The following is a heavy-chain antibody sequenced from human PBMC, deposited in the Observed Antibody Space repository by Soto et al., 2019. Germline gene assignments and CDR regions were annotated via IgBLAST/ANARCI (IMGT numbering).Heavy chain of an antibody. CDR3: AREGDSSGYIFDY. CDR2: IYYSGST. CDR1: GGSISSYY. D-gene: IGHD3-22*01. V-gene: IGHV4-59*01. J-gene: IGHJ4*02. Sequence: SETLSLTCTVSGGSISSYYWSWIRQPPGKGLEWIGYIYYSGSTNYNPSLKSRVTISVDTSKNQFSLKLSSVTAADTAVYYCAREGDSSGYIFDYWGQGTLVTVSS.